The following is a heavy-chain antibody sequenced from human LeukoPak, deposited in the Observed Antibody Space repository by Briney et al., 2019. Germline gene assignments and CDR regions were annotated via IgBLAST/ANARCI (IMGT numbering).Heavy chain of an antibody. V-gene: IGHV6-1*01. CDR3: ARDHGLTVVRGVIITQYYFDY. CDR1: GDSVSSNSAS. Sequence: SQTLSLTCAISGDSVSSNSASWNWIRQSPSRGLEWLGRTYYRSKWYNDYAVSVKSRITINSDTSKNQFSLQLNSVTPGDTAVYYCARDHGLTVVRGVIITQYYFDYWGQGTLVTVSS. J-gene: IGHJ4*02. CDR2: TYYRSKWYN. D-gene: IGHD3-10*01.